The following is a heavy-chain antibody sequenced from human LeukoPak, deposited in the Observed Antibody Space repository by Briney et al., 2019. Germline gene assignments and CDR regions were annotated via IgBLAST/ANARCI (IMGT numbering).Heavy chain of an antibody. CDR1: GYTFVTYG. D-gene: IGHD6-19*01. J-gene: IGHJ4*02. CDR3: ARGPSSGWFLSQFDY. Sequence: ASVKFSGKASGYTFVTYGISWVRQPPGQGLGWMGWINPNSGGTDYAQRFQGRVTMTRDTSISTAYMELSRLRSDDTAVYYCARGPSSGWFLSQFDYWGQGTLVTVSS. V-gene: IGHV1-2*02. CDR2: INPNSGGT.